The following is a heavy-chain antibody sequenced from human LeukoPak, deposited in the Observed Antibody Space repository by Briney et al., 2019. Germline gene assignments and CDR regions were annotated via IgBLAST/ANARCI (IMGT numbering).Heavy chain of an antibody. V-gene: IGHV3-9*01. Sequence: PGRSLRLSCAASGFTFDDYAMHWVRQAPGKGLEWVSGISWNSGSIGYADSVKGRFTISRDNAKNSLYLQMNSLRAEDTALYYCAREDYRNDFAYWGQGTLVTVSS. J-gene: IGHJ4*02. D-gene: IGHD3-16*01. CDR3: AREDYRNDFAY. CDR1: GFTFDDYA. CDR2: ISWNSGSI.